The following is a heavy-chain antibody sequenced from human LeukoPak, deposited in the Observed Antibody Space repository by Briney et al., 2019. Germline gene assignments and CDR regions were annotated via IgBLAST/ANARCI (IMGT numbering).Heavy chain of an antibody. J-gene: IGHJ4*02. D-gene: IGHD3-10*01. V-gene: IGHV4-61*02. CDR1: GGSISSSSYY. CDR3: ARNAYGSGSYYTHFDY. Sequence: SETLSLTCTVSGGSISSSSYYWSWIRQPAGKGLEWIGRIYTSGSTNYNPSLKSRVTISVDTSKNQFSLKLSSVTAADTAVYYCARNAYGSGSYYTHFDYWGQGTLVTVSS. CDR2: IYTSGST.